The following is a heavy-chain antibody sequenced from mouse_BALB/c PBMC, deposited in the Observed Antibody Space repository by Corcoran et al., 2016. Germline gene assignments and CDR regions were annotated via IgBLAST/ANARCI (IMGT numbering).Heavy chain of an antibody. J-gene: IGHJ4*01. Sequence: EVQLPQSGAELVRPGALVKLSCKAYGFNIKDYYKHWVKQRPEQGLEWIGWIDPENGNTIYDPKFQGKASITADTSSNTAYLQLSSLTSEDTAVYYCASRYDAMDYWGQGASVTFSS. CDR2: IDPENGNT. CDR1: GFNIKDYY. CDR3: ASRYDAMDY. V-gene: IGHV14-1*02.